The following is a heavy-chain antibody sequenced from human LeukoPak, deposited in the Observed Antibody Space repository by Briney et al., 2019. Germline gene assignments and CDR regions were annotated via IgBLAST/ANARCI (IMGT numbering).Heavy chain of an antibody. D-gene: IGHD2-15*01. Sequence: GGSLRLSCAASGFTVSNSYMSWVRQAPGKGLEWVAVISYDGSNEYYADSVKGRFTISRDNSKDTLDLQMNSLRTEDTAVYYCARGGYCSGGRCYSDDDYYGMDVWGQGTTVTVSS. CDR1: GFTVSNSY. V-gene: IGHV3-30*03. J-gene: IGHJ6*02. CDR3: ARGGYCSGGRCYSDDDYYGMDV. CDR2: ISYDGSNE.